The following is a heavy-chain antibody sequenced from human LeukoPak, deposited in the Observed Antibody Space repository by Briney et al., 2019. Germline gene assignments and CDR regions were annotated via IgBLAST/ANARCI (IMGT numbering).Heavy chain of an antibody. CDR2: IYPNRGGT. V-gene: IGHV1-2*02. CDR1: GYTFTDYY. CDR3: ARPVGAGSLSAFDL. D-gene: IGHD3-10*01. Sequence: ASVKDSCKGSGYTFTDYYMHWVRQAPGQGLEWMGWIYPNRGGTNYAQKFQGRVTMTRDTSINTAYMELSRLRSDDTAVYYCARPVGAGSLSAFDLWGQRTMVTVSS. J-gene: IGHJ3*01.